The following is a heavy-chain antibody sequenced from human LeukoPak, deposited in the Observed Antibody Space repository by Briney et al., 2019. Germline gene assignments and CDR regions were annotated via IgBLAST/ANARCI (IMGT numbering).Heavy chain of an antibody. CDR1: GYTFTNYG. V-gene: IGHV1-69*13. CDR3: ARSGSYYFDSSGYYDTNDAFDI. CDR2: IIPIFGTP. D-gene: IGHD3-22*01. J-gene: IGHJ3*02. Sequence: GASVKVSCKASGYTFTNYGISWVRQAPGPGLEWMGGIIPIFGTPNYAQKFQGRVTITADESTSTAYMELSSLRSDDTAVYYCARSGSYYFDSSGYYDTNDAFDIWGQGTMVTVSS.